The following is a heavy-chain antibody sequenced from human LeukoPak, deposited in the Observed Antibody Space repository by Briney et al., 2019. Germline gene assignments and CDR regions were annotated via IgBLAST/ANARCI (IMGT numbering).Heavy chain of an antibody. J-gene: IGHJ4*02. Sequence: GGSLRLSCAASGFIFSSYAMSWVRQAPGKGLEWVSTISGSGGSTYYADSVKGRFTISRDNSKNTLYLQMNSLRAEDTAVYYCAKESTYYYDSSGIVDYWGQGTLVTVSS. CDR2: ISGSGGST. V-gene: IGHV3-23*01. CDR1: GFIFSSYA. CDR3: AKESTYYYDSSGIVDY. D-gene: IGHD3-22*01.